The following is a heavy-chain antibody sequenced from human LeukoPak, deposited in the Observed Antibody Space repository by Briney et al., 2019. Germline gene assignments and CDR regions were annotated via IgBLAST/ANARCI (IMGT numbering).Heavy chain of an antibody. D-gene: IGHD3-16*01. J-gene: IGHJ3*02. CDR1: GYTFTSYG. CDR2: ISAYNGNT. Sequence: ASVKVSCKASGYTFTSYGITWLRQAPGQGLEWMGWISAYNGNTNYAQKVQGRVTMTTDTSTSTAYMELRSLRSDDTAVYYCARGGYDYLWGSSPDAFDIWGQGTMVTVSS. CDR3: ARGGYDYLWGSSPDAFDI. V-gene: IGHV1-18*01.